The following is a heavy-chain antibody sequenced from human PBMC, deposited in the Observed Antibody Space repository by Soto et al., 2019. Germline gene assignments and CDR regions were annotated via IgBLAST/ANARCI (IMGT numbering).Heavy chain of an antibody. D-gene: IGHD2-2*01. CDR1: GYTFTSYY. CDR2: INPSGGST. Sequence: QVQLVQSGAEVKKPGASVKVSCKASGYTFTSYYMHWVRQAPGQGLEWMGIINPSGGSTSYAQKLQGRVTMTRDTSTSTFYLELSSLRSEDTDVYYCARDLLQDIVVGPAGNYYMEVWSKATTVTVSS. J-gene: IGHJ6*03. CDR3: ARDLLQDIVVGPAGNYYMEV. V-gene: IGHV1-46*03.